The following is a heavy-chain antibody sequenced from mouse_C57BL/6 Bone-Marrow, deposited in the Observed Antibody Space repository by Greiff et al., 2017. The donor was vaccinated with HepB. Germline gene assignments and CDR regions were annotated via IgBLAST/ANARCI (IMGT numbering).Heavy chain of an antibody. CDR1: GFTFSNYW. J-gene: IGHJ3*01. D-gene: IGHD1-2*01. CDR3: TRLLRPFAY. V-gene: IGHV6-3*01. CDR2: IRLKSDNYAT. Sequence: EVKLMESGGGLVQPGGSMKLSCVASGFTFSNYWMNWVRQSPEKGLEWVAQIRLKSDNYATHYAESVKGRFTISRDDSKSSVYLQMNNLRAEDTGIYYCTRLLRPFAYWGQGTLVTVSA.